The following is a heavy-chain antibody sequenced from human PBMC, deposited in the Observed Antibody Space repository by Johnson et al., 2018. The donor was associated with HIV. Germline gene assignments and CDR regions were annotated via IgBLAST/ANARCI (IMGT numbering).Heavy chain of an antibody. D-gene: IGHD6-6*01. J-gene: IGHJ3*02. CDR1: GFTFDDYG. CDR3: ANSGSPGVAARLWDAFDM. V-gene: IGHV3-20*04. Sequence: VQLVESGGGVVRPGGSLRLSCAASGFTFDDYGMSWVRQAPGKGLEWVSGINWNGGSTGSADSVKGRFPISRDNAKNSLYLQMNSLRAEDTALYFCANSGSPGVAARLWDAFDMWGQGTMVTVSS. CDR2: INWNGGST.